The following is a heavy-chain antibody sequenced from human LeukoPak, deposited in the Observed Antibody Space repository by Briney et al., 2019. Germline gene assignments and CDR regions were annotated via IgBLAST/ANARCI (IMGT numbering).Heavy chain of an antibody. J-gene: IGHJ4*02. CDR3: AKETLQYYDFWSGYSPFDY. V-gene: IGHV3-30*02. D-gene: IGHD3-3*01. CDR2: IRYDGSNK. Sequence: GGSLRLSCAASGFTFSSYGMHWVRQAPGMGLEWVAFIRYDGSNKYYADSVKGRFTISRDNSKNTLYLQMNSLRAEDTAVYYCAKETLQYYDFWSGYSPFDYWGQGTLVTVSS. CDR1: GFTFSSYG.